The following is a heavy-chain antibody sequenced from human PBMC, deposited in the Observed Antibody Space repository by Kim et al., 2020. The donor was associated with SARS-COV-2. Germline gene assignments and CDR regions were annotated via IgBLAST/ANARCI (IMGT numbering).Heavy chain of an antibody. CDR3: ARELLVAAAEKRAFDY. CDR1: GFTFTNYG. V-gene: IGHV1-18*04. D-gene: IGHD6-13*01. Sequence: ASVKVSCKASGFTFTNYGISWVRQAPGQGLEWMGWISAYNGNTHYAQKLQGRVTMTTDTSTSTAYMELRSLRSDDRAVYYCARELLVAAAEKRAFDYWGQGTLVTVSS. CDR2: ISAYNGNT. J-gene: IGHJ4*02.